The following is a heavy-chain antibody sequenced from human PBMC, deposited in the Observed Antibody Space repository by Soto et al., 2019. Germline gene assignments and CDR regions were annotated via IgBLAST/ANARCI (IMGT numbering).Heavy chain of an antibody. Sequence: SETLSLTCAVYGGSFSGYYWSWIRQPPGKGLEWIGEINHSGSTNYNLSLTSRVTISVDTSKNQFHLKLSSVTAVDTAVYYCARIAAAGSDYWGQGTLVTVSS. D-gene: IGHD6-13*01. CDR2: INHSGST. V-gene: IGHV4-34*01. CDR1: GGSFSGYY. CDR3: ARIAAAGSDY. J-gene: IGHJ4*02.